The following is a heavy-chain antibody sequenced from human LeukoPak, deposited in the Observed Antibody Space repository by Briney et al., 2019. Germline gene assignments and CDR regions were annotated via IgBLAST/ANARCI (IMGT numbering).Heavy chain of an antibody. CDR2: IRSKAYGCTT. J-gene: IGHJ4*02. CDR1: GFTFGDYA. V-gene: IGHV3-49*04. Sequence: PGGSLRLSCTASGFTFGDYAMSWVRQAPGKGLEWVGFIRSKAYGCTTEYAASVKGRFTISRDDSKSIAYLQMNSLKTEDTAVYYCTRGSRITIFGVVTSFDYWGQGTLVTVSS. CDR3: TRGSRITIFGVVTSFDY. D-gene: IGHD3-3*01.